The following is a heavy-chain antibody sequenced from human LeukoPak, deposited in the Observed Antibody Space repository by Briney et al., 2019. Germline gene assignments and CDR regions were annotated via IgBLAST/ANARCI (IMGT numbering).Heavy chain of an antibody. D-gene: IGHD6-13*01. Sequence: GRSLRLSCTGSGFPFNDYAMHWVRQAPGKGLEWVSRINWNSGSVDYADSVRGRFTISRDNAKNSLYLQVNSLRAEDTAFYYCVRDKNPGVASLGNFQHWGQGTLVTVSS. V-gene: IGHV3-9*01. J-gene: IGHJ1*01. CDR2: INWNSGSV. CDR1: GFPFNDYA. CDR3: VRDKNPGVASLGNFQH.